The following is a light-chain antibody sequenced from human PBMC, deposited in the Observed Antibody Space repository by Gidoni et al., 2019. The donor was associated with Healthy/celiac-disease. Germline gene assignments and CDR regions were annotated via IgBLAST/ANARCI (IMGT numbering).Light chain of an antibody. J-gene: IGKJ3*01. V-gene: IGKV3-20*01. CDR2: GAS. Sequence: EIVLTQSPGTLSLSPGERATLSCRASQSVGSSYLAWYQQKPGQAPRLLIYGASSRATGIPDRFSGSGSGTDFTLTISRLEPEDFAVYYCQQYGSSRGFTFXPXTKVDIK. CDR1: QSVGSSY. CDR3: QQYGSSRGFT.